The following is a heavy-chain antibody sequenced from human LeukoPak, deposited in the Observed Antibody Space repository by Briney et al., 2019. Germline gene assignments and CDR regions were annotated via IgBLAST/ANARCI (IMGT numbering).Heavy chain of an antibody. V-gene: IGHV3-48*04. Sequence: GGSLRLSCAASGFTFSPYSMNWVRQGPGKGLEWIAYISGDSNNIYYADSVEGRFTISRDNAKNTLYLQMNSLRAEDTAVYYCARDGTYYYDSSGYYGYYYYYMDVWGKGTTVTISS. CDR1: GFTFSPYS. D-gene: IGHD3-22*01. CDR3: ARDGTYYYDSSGYYGYYYYYMDV. CDR2: ISGDSNNI. J-gene: IGHJ6*03.